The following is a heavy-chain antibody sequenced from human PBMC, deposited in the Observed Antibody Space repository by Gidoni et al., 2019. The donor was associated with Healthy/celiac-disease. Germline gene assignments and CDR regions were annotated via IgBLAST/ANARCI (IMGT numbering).Heavy chain of an antibody. D-gene: IGHD3-10*01. CDR1: GFSLSNDRMG. J-gene: IGHJ4*02. CDR2: IFSNDEK. Sequence: QGTLKESGPVLVKPTATLTLTCTVPGFSLSNDRMGVSWIRQPPAKALEWLAHIFSNDEKSYSTSLKSRLTISKDTSKSQVVLTMTNMDPVDTATYYCARINEGYGSGSYYVDYWGQGTLVTVSS. CDR3: ARINEGYGSGSYYVDY. V-gene: IGHV2-26*01.